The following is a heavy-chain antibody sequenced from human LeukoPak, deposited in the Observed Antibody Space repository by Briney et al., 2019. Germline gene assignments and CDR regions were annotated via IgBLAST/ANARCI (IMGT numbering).Heavy chain of an antibody. Sequence: SETLSLTCTVSGGSISSYYWSWIRQPPGKGLEWIGYIYYSGSTNYNPSLKSRVTISVDTSKNQFSLKLSSVTAADTAVYYCARGEILWFGELSGFDYWGQGTLVTVSS. V-gene: IGHV4-59*08. D-gene: IGHD3-10*01. CDR2: IYYSGST. CDR3: ARGEILWFGELSGFDY. CDR1: GGSISSYY. J-gene: IGHJ4*02.